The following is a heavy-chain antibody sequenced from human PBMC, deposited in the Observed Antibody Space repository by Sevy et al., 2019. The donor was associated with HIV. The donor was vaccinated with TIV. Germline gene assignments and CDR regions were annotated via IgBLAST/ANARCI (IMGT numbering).Heavy chain of an antibody. J-gene: IGHJ3*02. CDR2: ISGSVGST. CDR3: AKDSSSWSFGAFDI. CDR1: GFTFSSYA. D-gene: IGHD6-13*01. Sequence: GGSLRLSCAASGFTFSSYAMSWVRQAPGKGLEWVSAISGSVGSTYYADSVKGRFTISRDNSKNTLYLQMNGLRAEDTAVYYCAKDSSSWSFGAFDIWGQGTMVTVSS. V-gene: IGHV3-23*01.